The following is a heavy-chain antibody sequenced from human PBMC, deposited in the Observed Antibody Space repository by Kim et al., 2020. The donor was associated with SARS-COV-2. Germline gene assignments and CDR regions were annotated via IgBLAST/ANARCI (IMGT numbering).Heavy chain of an antibody. CDR2: ISWNSGSI. V-gene: IGHV3-9*01. CDR1: GFTFDDYA. CDR3: AKGLISGYSSGWYSAFDI. J-gene: IGHJ3*02. D-gene: IGHD6-19*01. Sequence: GGSLRLSCAASGFTFDDYAMHWVRQAPGKGLEWVSGISWNSGSIGYADSVKGRFTISRDNAKNSLYLQMNSLRAEDTALYYCAKGLISGYSSGWYSAFDIWGQGTMVTVSS.